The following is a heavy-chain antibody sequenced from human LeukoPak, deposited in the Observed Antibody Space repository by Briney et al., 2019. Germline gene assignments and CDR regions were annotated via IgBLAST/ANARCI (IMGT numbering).Heavy chain of an antibody. CDR2: IYPGDSDT. Sequence: GESLKISCNGSGYSFISYWIGWVRQMPGKGLEWMGIIYPGDSDTTYSPSFQGQVTISADKSISTAYLQWSSLKASDTAMYYCARLPRRSTGYFDLWGRGTLVTVSS. CDR3: ARLPRRSTGYFDL. CDR1: GYSFISYW. J-gene: IGHJ2*01. D-gene: IGHD1-26*01. V-gene: IGHV5-51*01.